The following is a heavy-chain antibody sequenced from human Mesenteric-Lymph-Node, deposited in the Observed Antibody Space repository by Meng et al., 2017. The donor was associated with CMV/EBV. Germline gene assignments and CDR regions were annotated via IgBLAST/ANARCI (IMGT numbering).Heavy chain of an antibody. J-gene: IGHJ4*02. CDR3: ARDPGDYDILTGVDY. D-gene: IGHD3-9*01. CDR2: INWNGGST. Sequence: GESLKISCAASGFTFDDYGMSWVRQAPGKGLEWVSGINWNGGSTGYADSVKGRFTISRDNAKNSLYLQMNSLRAEDTAVYYCARDPGDYDILTGVDYWGQGTLVTVSS. V-gene: IGHV3-20*04. CDR1: GFTFDDYG.